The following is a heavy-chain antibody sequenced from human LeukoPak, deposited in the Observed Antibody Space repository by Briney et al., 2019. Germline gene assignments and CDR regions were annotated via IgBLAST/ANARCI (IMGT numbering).Heavy chain of an antibody. Sequence: ASVKVSSRPSGTPFPSSFMHWGRQPPDQGLDGMGIINPSGGSTSYAQKFQGRVTMTRDTSTSTVYMELSSLRSEDTAVYYCARDAGSGTPGSYWGQGTLVTVSS. CDR2: INPSGGST. V-gene: IGHV1-46*01. CDR3: ARDAGSGTPGSY. J-gene: IGHJ4*02. D-gene: IGHD3-10*01. CDR1: GTPFPSSF.